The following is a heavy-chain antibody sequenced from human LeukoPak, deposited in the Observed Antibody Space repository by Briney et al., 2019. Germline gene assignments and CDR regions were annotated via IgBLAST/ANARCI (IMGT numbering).Heavy chain of an antibody. J-gene: IGHJ4*02. CDR2: IHYTGST. V-gene: IGHV4-59*08. Sequence: SETLSLTCTVSGGSISGYYWSWIRQPPGKGLQFIGYIHYTGSTNYNPSLESRVTLSVDTSKNQFSLKLRSVTAADTAVYYCERLSKDTVVLPAAMAHYFDYWGQGTLVTVSS. CDR1: GGSISGYY. D-gene: IGHD2-2*01. CDR3: ERLSKDTVVLPAAMAHYFDY.